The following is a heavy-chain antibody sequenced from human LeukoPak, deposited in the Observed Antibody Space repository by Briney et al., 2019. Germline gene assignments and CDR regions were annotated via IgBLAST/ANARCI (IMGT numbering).Heavy chain of an antibody. CDR2: ISGHNGHT. V-gene: IGHV1-18*04. CDR3: ARGPGIAVAGVFDY. Sequence: ASGKVSCEASGYTFTSYGINWVRQAPGQGLEWMGWISGHNGHTNYVQKMQGRVTMTTDTSTNTAYMELRNLTSDDTAVYYCARGPGIAVAGVFDYWGQGSLVTVSS. CDR1: GYTFTSYG. D-gene: IGHD6-19*01. J-gene: IGHJ4*02.